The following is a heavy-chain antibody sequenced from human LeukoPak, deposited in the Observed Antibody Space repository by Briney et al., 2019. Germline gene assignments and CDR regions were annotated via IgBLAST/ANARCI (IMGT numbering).Heavy chain of an antibody. CDR1: GGSFSGYY. D-gene: IGHD6-13*01. V-gene: IGHV4-34*01. Sequence: SETLSLTCAVYGGSFSGYYWSWIRQPPGKGLEWIGEINHSGSTNYNPSLKSRVTISVDTSKNQLSLKLSSVTAADTAVYYCARCPHSSSWYIWFDPWGQGTLVTVSS. CDR2: INHSGST. CDR3: ARCPHSSSWYIWFDP. J-gene: IGHJ5*02.